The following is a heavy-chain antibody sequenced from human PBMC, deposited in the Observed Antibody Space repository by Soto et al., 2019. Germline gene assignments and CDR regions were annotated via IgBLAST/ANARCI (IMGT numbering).Heavy chain of an antibody. V-gene: IGHV1-24*01. J-gene: IGHJ5*02. D-gene: IGHD3-10*01. CDR2: FDPEDGET. CDR1: VYTLTELS. Sequence: GASVKVSCKVSVYTLTELSMHWVRQAPGKGLEWMGGFDPEDGETIYAQKFQGRVTMTEDTSTDTAYMELSSLRSEDTAVYYCATVVTMVRGVIITSWFDPWGQGTLVTVSS. CDR3: ATVVTMVRGVIITSWFDP.